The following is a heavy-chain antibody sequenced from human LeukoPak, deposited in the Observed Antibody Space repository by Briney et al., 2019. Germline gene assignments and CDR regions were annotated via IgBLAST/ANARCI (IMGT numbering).Heavy chain of an antibody. D-gene: IGHD1-14*01. V-gene: IGHV3-23*01. J-gene: IGHJ4*01. CDR3: AKDPRAMGRYFFDD. CDR1: QITFHTYA. Sequence: GGSLRLSCVASQITFHTYAMSWVRQRPGIGPEWVSMISSSGETTDYAESVKGRFIISRDNTKNTLYLQLESQRVDDTAIYYCAKDPRAMGRYFFDDWGQGSLVIVSS. CDR2: ISSSGETT.